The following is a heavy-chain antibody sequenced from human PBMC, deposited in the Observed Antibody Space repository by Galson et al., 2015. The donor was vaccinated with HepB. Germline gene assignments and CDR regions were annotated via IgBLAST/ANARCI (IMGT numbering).Heavy chain of an antibody. CDR2: ISSSSSYI. V-gene: IGHV3-21*01. J-gene: IGHJ4*02. Sequence: SLRLSCAASGFTFSSYSMNWVRQAPGKGLEWVSSISSSSSYIYYADSVEGRFTISRDNAKNSLYLQMNSLRAEDTAVYYCASSPCDSSGRFDYWGQGTLVTVSS. CDR3: ASSPCDSSGRFDY. D-gene: IGHD3-22*01. CDR1: GFTFSSYS.